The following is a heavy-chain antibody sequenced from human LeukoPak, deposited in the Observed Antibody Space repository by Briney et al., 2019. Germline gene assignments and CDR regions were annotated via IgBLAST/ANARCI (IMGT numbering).Heavy chain of an antibody. D-gene: IGHD7-27*01. Sequence: GRSLRLSCAASGFTFSSYWMSWVRQAPGKGLEWVANIKQDGSEKYYVDSVKGRFTISRDNAKNSLYLQMNSLRAEDTAVYYCAYQNWGPPYFDYWGQGTLVTVSS. CDR2: IKQDGSEK. V-gene: IGHV3-7*01. J-gene: IGHJ4*02. CDR3: AYQNWGPPYFDY. CDR1: GFTFSSYW.